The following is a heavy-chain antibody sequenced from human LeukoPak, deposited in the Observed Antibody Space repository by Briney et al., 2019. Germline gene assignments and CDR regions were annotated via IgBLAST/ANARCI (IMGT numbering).Heavy chain of an antibody. CDR2: ISYDGSNK. J-gene: IGHJ4*02. V-gene: IGHV3-30*18. CDR3: AKGELGLWFDY. Sequence: GGSLRLSCAASRFTFSSYGMHWVRQAPGKGLEWVALISYDGSNKYYADSMKGRFTISRDNSKNTLYLQMNSLRAEDTAVYYCAKGELGLWFDYWGQGTLVTVSS. CDR1: RFTFSSYG. D-gene: IGHD5-18*01.